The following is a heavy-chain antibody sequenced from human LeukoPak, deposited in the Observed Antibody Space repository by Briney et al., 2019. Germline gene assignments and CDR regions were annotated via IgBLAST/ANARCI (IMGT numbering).Heavy chain of an antibody. CDR3: ARDREVPAAIYLMSGMDV. D-gene: IGHD2-2*01. J-gene: IGHJ6*02. CDR2: ISSSSSYI. V-gene: IGHV3-21*01. CDR1: GFTFSSYS. Sequence: PGGSLRLSCAASGFTFSSYSMNWVRQAPGKGLEWVSSISSSSSYIYYADSVKGRFTISRDNAKNSLYLQMNSLRAEDTAVYYCARDREVPAAIYLMSGMDVWGQGTTVTVS.